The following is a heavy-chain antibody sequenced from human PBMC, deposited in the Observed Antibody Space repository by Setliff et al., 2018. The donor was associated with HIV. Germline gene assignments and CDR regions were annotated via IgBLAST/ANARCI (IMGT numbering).Heavy chain of an antibody. CDR1: GGSFSGYY. D-gene: IGHD3-22*01. CDR2: INHSGST. J-gene: IGHJ3*01. CDR3: ARQGAGYYYDSSEYYTGNGFDF. V-gene: IGHV4-34*01. Sequence: ASETLSLTCAVYGGSFSGYYWSWIRQPPGKGLEWIGEINHSGSTHYNPSLRSRVTISPQTSKNQFSLELTSVTAADTAVYYCARQGAGYYYDSSEYYTGNGFDFWGQGTLVTVSS.